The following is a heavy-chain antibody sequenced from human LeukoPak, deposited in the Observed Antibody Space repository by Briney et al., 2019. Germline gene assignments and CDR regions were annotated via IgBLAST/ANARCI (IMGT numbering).Heavy chain of an antibody. V-gene: IGHV3-66*01. CDR1: GFTFSSNY. J-gene: IGHJ5*02. CDR3: ARGIGSQLRSGWFDT. CDR2: IYSGGNT. D-gene: IGHD3-3*01. Sequence: PGGSLRLSCAASGFTFSSNYMSWVRQAPGKGLEWVSVIYSGGNTYYADSVEGRFTISRDNSKNTLYLQMNSLRAEDTAVYYCARGIGSQLRSGWFDTGAREPWSPSPQ.